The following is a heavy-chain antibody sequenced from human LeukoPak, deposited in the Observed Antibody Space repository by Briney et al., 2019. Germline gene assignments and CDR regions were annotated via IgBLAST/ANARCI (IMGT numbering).Heavy chain of an antibody. CDR2: INPNSGGT. CDR1: GYTFTSYY. J-gene: IGHJ6*02. Sequence: ASVKVSCKASGYTFTSYYMHWVRQAPGQGLEWMGWINPNSGGTNYAQKFQGRVTMTRDTSISTAYMELSRLRSDDTAVYYCARDGSGSYYNGYYYYGMDVWGQGTTVTVSS. D-gene: IGHD3-10*01. V-gene: IGHV1-2*02. CDR3: ARDGSGSYYNGYYYYGMDV.